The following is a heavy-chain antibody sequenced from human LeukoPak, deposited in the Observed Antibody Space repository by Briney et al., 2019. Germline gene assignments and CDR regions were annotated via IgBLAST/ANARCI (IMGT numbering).Heavy chain of an antibody. Sequence: ASETLSLTCTVSGGSISSYYWSWIRQPAGKGLEWIGRIYTSGSTNYNPSLKSRATMSVDTSKNQFSLKPSSVTAADTAVYYCARGTGYYDSSGYTYYYYGMDVWGQGTTVTVSS. CDR1: GGSISSYY. V-gene: IGHV4-4*07. CDR3: ARGTGYYDSSGYTYYYYGMDV. J-gene: IGHJ6*02. D-gene: IGHD3-22*01. CDR2: IYTSGST.